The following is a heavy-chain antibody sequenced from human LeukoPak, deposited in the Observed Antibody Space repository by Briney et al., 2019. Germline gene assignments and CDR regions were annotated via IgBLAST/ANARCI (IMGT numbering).Heavy chain of an antibody. Sequence: ASVKVSCKAPGDTFTGYYMHWVRQAPGRGLEWMGWINPNTGGTNYPQKFEGRVTMTRDTSISTAYMELTRLRSDDTAVYYCASGINYNSGWYGSFDSWGQGTLVTVSS. CDR1: GDTFTGYY. CDR3: ASGINYNSGWYGSFDS. V-gene: IGHV1-2*02. CDR2: INPNTGGT. J-gene: IGHJ4*02. D-gene: IGHD6-19*01.